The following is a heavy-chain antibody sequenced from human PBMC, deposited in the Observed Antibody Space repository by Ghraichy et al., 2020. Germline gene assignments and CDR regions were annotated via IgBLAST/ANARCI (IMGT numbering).Heavy chain of an antibody. CDR1: GFTFSSYA. CDR2: ISYDGSNK. J-gene: IGHJ6*02. D-gene: IGHD4-17*01. Sequence: LSLTCAASGFTFSSYAMHWVRQAPGKGLEWVAVISYDGSNKYYADSVKGRFTISRDNSKNTMYLQMNSLRPEDTAIYYCARDQGYGDRPRGMDVWGQGTTVTVSS. V-gene: IGHV3-30-3*01. CDR3: ARDQGYGDRPRGMDV.